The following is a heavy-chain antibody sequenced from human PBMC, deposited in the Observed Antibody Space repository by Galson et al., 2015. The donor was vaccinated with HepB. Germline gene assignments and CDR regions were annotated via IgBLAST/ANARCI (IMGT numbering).Heavy chain of an antibody. V-gene: IGHV3-30-3*01. CDR3: AREGIGDAFDI. J-gene: IGHJ3*02. CDR1: GFTFSSYA. Sequence: SLRLSCAASGFTFSSYAMHWVRQALGKGLEWVAVISYDGSNKYYADSVKGRFTISRDNSKNTLYLQMNSLRAEDTAVYYCAREGIGDAFDIWGQGTMVTVSS. D-gene: IGHD3-16*01. CDR2: ISYDGSNK.